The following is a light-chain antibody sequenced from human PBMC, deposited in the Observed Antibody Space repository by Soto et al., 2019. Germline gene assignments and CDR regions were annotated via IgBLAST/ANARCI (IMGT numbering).Light chain of an antibody. V-gene: IGLV2-14*01. CDR3: SSYTTNNAHV. Sequence: QSALTQPASVSGSPGQSITISCTGTSSDVGGYDYVSWYQQHPGKAPKLMIYEVSDRPLGVSNRFSGSKSGNTASLTISGLQAEDEADYYCSSYTTNNAHVFGGGTKLTVL. J-gene: IGLJ2*01. CDR1: SSDVGGYDY. CDR2: EVS.